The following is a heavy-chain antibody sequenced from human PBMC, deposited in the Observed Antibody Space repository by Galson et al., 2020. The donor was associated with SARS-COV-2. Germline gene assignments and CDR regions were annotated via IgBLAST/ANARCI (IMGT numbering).Heavy chain of an antibody. Sequence: GGSLRFSCATSALTFSNYWMSWVRQAPGKGLEWVANIKQDGSEKYYVDSVKGRFTISRDNAESSLYLQMDSLRAEDTAIYYCARITRDWACDHWGQGTLVTVSS. CDR2: IKQDGSEK. V-gene: IGHV3-7*01. D-gene: IGHD3-9*01. CDR1: ALTFSNYW. J-gene: IGHJ4*02. CDR3: ARITRDWACDH.